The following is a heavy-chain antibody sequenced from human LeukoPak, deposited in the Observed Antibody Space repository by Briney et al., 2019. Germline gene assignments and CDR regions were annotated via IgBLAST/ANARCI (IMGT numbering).Heavy chain of an antibody. J-gene: IGHJ6*02. CDR3: ARDIARARMDV. D-gene: IGHD2-21*01. V-gene: IGHV3-33*01. CDR2: IWYDGRNK. CDR1: GFTFSRHG. Sequence: PGGSLRLSCAASGFTFSRHGMLWVRQAPGKGLEWVAVIWYDGRNKYYADSVKGRFTISRDDFKSTLYLQMNSLRAEDTAVYYCARDIARARMDVWGQGTTVTVSS.